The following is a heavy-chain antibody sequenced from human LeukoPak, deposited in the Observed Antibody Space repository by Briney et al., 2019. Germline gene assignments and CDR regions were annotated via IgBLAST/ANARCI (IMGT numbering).Heavy chain of an antibody. V-gene: IGHV3-64D*06. J-gene: IGHJ4*02. D-gene: IGHD3-10*01. CDR2: ISSDGDST. CDR1: GFTFTSYA. CDR3: VKRTGSGTYYDY. Sequence: GGSLRLSCSAYGFTFTSYAMHWVRQAPGKGLEYVSAISSDGDSTYYADSVKGRFTISRDNSKNTLHLQMSSLRAEDTAIYYCVKRTGSGTYYDYWGQGTLVTVSS.